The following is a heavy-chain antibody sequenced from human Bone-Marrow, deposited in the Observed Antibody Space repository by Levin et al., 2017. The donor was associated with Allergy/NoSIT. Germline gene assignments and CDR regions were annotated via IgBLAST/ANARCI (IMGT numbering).Heavy chain of an antibody. CDR3: ASLQNPYYYENRAGAFDV. CDR2: VSFGGSP. J-gene: IGHJ3*01. Sequence: SETLSLNCTVSGASIISRSHYWAWVRQPPGKGLEWIGSVSFGGSPRYNPSLDSRLNLSLDTSTAKFSLRLASLTAAATAAYFCASLQNPYYYENRAGAFDVWGQETPVIVSS. V-gene: IGHV4-39*07. CDR1: GASIISRSHY. D-gene: IGHD3-22*01.